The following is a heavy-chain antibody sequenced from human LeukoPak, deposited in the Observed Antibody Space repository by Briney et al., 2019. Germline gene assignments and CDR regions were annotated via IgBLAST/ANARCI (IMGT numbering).Heavy chain of an antibody. V-gene: IGHV4-39*07. J-gene: IGHJ3*02. CDR1: GGSISSSSYY. CDR3: ARRPLGYSSDERVDAFDI. CDR2: IHYSGST. D-gene: IGHD6-19*01. Sequence: SETLSLTCTVSGGSISSSSYYWGWIRQPPGKGLEWIGNIHYSGSTYYNPSLKSRVTISVDTSKNQFSLKLSSVTAADTAMYYCARRPLGYSSDERVDAFDIWGQGTMVTVSS.